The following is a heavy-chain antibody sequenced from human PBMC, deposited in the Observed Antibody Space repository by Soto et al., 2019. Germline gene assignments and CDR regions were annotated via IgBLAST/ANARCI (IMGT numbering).Heavy chain of an antibody. CDR2: IYYSGST. CDR3: ARAGDTSGYQIGAFDI. D-gene: IGHD5-12*01. V-gene: IGHV4-31*03. Sequence: QVQLQESGPGLVKPSQTLSLTSTVSGGSISSGGYYWSWIRQHPGKGLEWIGYIYYSGSTYYNPSLKSRVTISVDTSKNQFSLKLSSVTAADTAVYYCARAGDTSGYQIGAFDIWGQGTMVTVSS. CDR1: GGSISSGGYY. J-gene: IGHJ3*02.